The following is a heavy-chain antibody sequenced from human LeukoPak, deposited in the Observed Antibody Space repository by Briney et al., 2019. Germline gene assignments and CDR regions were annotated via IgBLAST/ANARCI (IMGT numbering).Heavy chain of an antibody. CDR2: MNPNSGNT. CDR3: ARGRNWNYVDY. Sequence: ASVKVSCKASGYTFTGYYMHWVRQAPGQGLEWMGWMNPNSGNTGYAQKFQGRVTITRNTSISTAYMELSSLRSEDTAVYYCARGRNWNYVDYWGQGTLVTVSS. V-gene: IGHV1-8*03. J-gene: IGHJ4*02. CDR1: GYTFTGYY. D-gene: IGHD1-1*01.